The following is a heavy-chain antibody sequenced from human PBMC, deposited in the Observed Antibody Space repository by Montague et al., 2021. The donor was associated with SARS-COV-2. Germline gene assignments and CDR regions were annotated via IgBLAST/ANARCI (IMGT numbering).Heavy chain of an antibody. CDR2: IYYSWSA. Sequence: SETLSLTCSVSGGSVSSGSWYWIWIPQPPGQGLDWIGYIYYSWSANYNPSLKSRVTISVYTSKNQFSLKLRSVTAADTAFYYCARGRGEEYYLVFSSYYYSYMDAWGQGTTVTVSS. D-gene: IGHD2/OR15-2a*01. CDR1: GGSVSSGSWY. CDR3: ARGRGEEYYLVFSSYYYSYMDA. J-gene: IGHJ6*03. V-gene: IGHV4-61*01.